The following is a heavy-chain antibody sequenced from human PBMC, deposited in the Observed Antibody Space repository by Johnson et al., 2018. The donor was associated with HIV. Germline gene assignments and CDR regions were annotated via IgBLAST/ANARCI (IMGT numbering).Heavy chain of an antibody. D-gene: IGHD2-15*01. V-gene: IGHV3-7*05. Sequence: MQLVESGGGLVQPGGSLRLSCAASGFSFSSYWMSWVRQAPGKGLQWVANIKQDGNEKYYVDSVKGRFSISRDNAKNSLHLQMNSLRAEDTAVYYCARLRSGNRAFDIWGQGTMVTVCS. CDR3: ARLRSGNRAFDI. CDR2: IKQDGNEK. CDR1: GFSFSSYW. J-gene: IGHJ3*02.